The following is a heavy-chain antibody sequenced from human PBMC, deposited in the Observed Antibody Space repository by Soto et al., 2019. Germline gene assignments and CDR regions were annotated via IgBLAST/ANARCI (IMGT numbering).Heavy chain of an antibody. Sequence: EVQLVESGGGLVQPGGSLRLSCAVSGFTFSAYSMNWVRQAPGKGLEWVSYISSGSGTTYYADSVKGRFSISRDNANTSLYLQMNSLRVEDTAVYYCAKIGTYVRMDVWGQGTTVTVSS. CDR3: AKIGTYVRMDV. D-gene: IGHD3-10*01. CDR2: ISSGSGTT. J-gene: IGHJ6*02. V-gene: IGHV3-48*01. CDR1: GFTFSAYS.